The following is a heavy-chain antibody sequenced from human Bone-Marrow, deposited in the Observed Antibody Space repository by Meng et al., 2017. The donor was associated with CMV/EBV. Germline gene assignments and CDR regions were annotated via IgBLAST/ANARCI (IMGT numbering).Heavy chain of an antibody. CDR3: AKGNFWSGYSNYYFDY. Sequence: GESLKISCAASGFTFSSYSMNWVRQAPGKGLEWVSSISSSSSYIYYADSVKGRFTISRDNAKNSLYLQMNSLRTEDTALYFCAKGNFWSGYSNYYFDYWGQGTLVTVSS. CDR1: GFTFSSYS. J-gene: IGHJ4*02. D-gene: IGHD3-3*01. V-gene: IGHV3-21*04. CDR2: ISSSSSYI.